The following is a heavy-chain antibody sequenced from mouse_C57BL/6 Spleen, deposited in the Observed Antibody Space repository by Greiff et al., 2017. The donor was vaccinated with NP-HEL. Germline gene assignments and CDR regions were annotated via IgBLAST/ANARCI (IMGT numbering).Heavy chain of an antibody. CDR1: GFTFSDYG. D-gene: IGHD2-2*01. J-gene: IGHJ2*01. CDR2: ISSGSSTI. V-gene: IGHV5-17*01. Sequence: DVKLVESGGGLVKPGGSLKLSCAASGFTFSDYGMHWVRQAPEKGLEWVAYISSGSSTIYYADTVKGRFTISSDNAKNTLFLQMTSLRSEDTAMYYCARNGYPYYFDYWGQGTTLTVSS. CDR3: ARNGYPYYFDY.